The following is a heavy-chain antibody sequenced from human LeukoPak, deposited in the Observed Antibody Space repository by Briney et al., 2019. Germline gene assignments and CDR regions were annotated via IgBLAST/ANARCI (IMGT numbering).Heavy chain of an antibody. CDR1: GGTFSSYA. J-gene: IGHJ4*02. D-gene: IGHD3-9*01. CDR2: IIPIFGTA. V-gene: IGHV1-69*05. Sequence: SVKVSCKASGGTFSSYAIIWVRQAPGQGLEWMGGIIPIFGTANYAQKFQGRVTITTDESTSTAYMELSSLRSEDTAVYYCARSPGGVLTGYSPYYFDYWGQGTLVTVSS. CDR3: ARSPGGVLTGYSPYYFDY.